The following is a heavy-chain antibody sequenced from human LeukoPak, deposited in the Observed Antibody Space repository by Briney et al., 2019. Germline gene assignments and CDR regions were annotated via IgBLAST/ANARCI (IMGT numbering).Heavy chain of an antibody. Sequence: PGRSLRLSCAASGFTFSSYAMHWVRQAPGKGLEWVAVISYDGSNKYYADSVKGRFAISRDNSKNTLYLQMNSLRTEDTAMYYCARALYSSGPFDYWGQGTLVTVSP. D-gene: IGHD6-19*01. J-gene: IGHJ4*02. CDR2: ISYDGSNK. CDR3: ARALYSSGPFDY. V-gene: IGHV3-30*09. CDR1: GFTFSSYA.